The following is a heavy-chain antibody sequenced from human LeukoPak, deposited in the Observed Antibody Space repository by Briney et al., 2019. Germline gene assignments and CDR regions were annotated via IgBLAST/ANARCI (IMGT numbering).Heavy chain of an antibody. V-gene: IGHV3-7*02. CDR3: ARVVLYYSYMDV. J-gene: IGHJ6*03. CDR1: GFTFSSHW. CDR2: IKEDGSET. D-gene: IGHD3-10*01. Sequence: GGSPRLSCAASGFTFSSHWMTWVRQAPGKGLELVANIKEDGSETYYVDSVKGRFTISRDNAKNSPYLQMSSLRAEDTAVYYCARVVLYYSYMDVWGKGTPVTVSS.